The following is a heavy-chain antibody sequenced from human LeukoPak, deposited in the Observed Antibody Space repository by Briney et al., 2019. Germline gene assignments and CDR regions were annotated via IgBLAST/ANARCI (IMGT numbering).Heavy chain of an antibody. V-gene: IGHV4-59*01. Sequence: SETLSLTCTVSGGSISSYYWSWIRQPPGKGLEWIGYIYYSGSTNYNPSLKSRVTISVDTSKNQSSLKLSSVTAADTAVYYCARLPRGENSFDIWGQGTMVTVSS. CDR3: ARLPRGENSFDI. D-gene: IGHD3-16*01. CDR1: GGSISSYY. CDR2: IYYSGST. J-gene: IGHJ3*02.